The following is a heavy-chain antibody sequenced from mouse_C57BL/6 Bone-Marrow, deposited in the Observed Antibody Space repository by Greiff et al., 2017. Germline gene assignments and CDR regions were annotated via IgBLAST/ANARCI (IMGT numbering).Heavy chain of an antibody. CDR2: ISDGGSYT. CDR3: ARPRDYDVAWFAY. CDR1: GFTFSSYA. V-gene: IGHV5-4*03. D-gene: IGHD2-4*01. Sequence: EVKVVESGVGLVKPGGSLKLSCAASGFTFSSYAMSWVRQTPEKRLEWVATISDGGSYTYYPDNVKGRFTISRDNAKNNLYLQMSHLKSEDTAMYYCARPRDYDVAWFAYWGQGTLVTVSA. J-gene: IGHJ3*01.